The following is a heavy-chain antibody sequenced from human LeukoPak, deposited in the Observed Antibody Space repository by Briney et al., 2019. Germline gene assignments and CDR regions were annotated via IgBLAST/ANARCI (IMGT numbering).Heavy chain of an antibody. D-gene: IGHD1-14*01. CDR1: GFPFSTFA. CDR3: AKFRKPMALLDAFDI. CDR2: ISGSGSST. J-gene: IGHJ3*02. V-gene: IGHV3-23*01. Sequence: PGGPLRLSCVVPGFPFSTFAMNWFRQAPGKDLKCPSIISGSGSSTFYADSVKGRFTVSRDNSKNTLYLQMNSLRAEDTAVYYCAKFRKPMALLDAFDIWGQGTMVTVSS.